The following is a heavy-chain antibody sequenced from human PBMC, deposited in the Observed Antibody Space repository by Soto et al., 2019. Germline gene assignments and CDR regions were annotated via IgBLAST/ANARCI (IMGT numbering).Heavy chain of an antibody. Sequence: ASVKVSCKASGYTFTSYGISWVRQAPGQGLEWMGWISAYNGNTNYAQKLQGRVTMTTDTSTSTAYMELRSLRSDDTAVYYCARDVQNSSSWYFHYYYYGMDVWGQGTTVTVSS. J-gene: IGHJ6*02. D-gene: IGHD6-13*01. CDR1: GYTFTSYG. V-gene: IGHV1-18*01. CDR3: ARDVQNSSSWYFHYYYYGMDV. CDR2: ISAYNGNT.